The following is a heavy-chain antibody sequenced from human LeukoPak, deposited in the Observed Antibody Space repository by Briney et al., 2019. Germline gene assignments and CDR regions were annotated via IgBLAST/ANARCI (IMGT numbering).Heavy chain of an antibody. D-gene: IGHD5-18*01. J-gene: IGHJ2*01. Sequence: SETLSLTCAVYGGSFSGYYWSWIRQPPGKGLEWIGEINHSGSTNYNPSLKRRVTISVDTSKNQFSLKLSSVTAADTAVYYCATSVDTAMGYWYFDLWGRGTLVTVSS. CDR2: INHSGST. CDR3: ATSVDTAMGYWYFDL. CDR1: GGSFSGYY. V-gene: IGHV4-34*01.